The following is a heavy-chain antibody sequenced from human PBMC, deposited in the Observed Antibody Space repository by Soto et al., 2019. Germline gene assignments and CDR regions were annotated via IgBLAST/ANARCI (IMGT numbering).Heavy chain of an antibody. CDR1: GGSISSGGYY. V-gene: IGHV4-61*08. D-gene: IGHD3-10*01. J-gene: IGHJ4*02. CDR3: ASGRRYYGSGSYVYYFDY. Sequence: PSETLSLTCTVSGGSISSGGYYWSWIRQHPGKGLEWIGYIYYSGSTNYNPSLKSRVTISVDTSKNQFSLKLSSVTAADTAVYYCASGRRYYGSGSYVYYFDYWGQGTLVTVSS. CDR2: IYYSGST.